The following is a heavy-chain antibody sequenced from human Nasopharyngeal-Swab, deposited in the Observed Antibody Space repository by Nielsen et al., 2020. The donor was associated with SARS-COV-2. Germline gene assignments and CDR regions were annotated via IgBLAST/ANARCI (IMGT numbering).Heavy chain of an antibody. CDR1: GGSISSYY. CDR2: IYTSGST. CDR3: ARESLHYYGSGSYYNVLDY. J-gene: IGHJ4*02. V-gene: IGHV4-4*07. D-gene: IGHD3-10*01. Sequence: SETLSLTCTVSGGSISSYYWSWIRQPAGKGLEWIGRIYTSGSTNYNPSLKSRVTMSVDTSKNQFSLKLSSATAADTAVYYCARESLHYYGSGSYYNVLDYWGQGTLVTVSS.